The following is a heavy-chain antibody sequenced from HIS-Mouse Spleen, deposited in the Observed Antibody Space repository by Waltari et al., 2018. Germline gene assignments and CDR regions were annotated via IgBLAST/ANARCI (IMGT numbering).Heavy chain of an antibody. V-gene: IGHV4-31*03. J-gene: IGHJ5*02. D-gene: IGHD3-3*01. Sequence: QVQLQESGPGLVKPSQTLSLTCTVSVGSISSGGYYWSWIRQHPGNGLAWIGYIYYSGSTYYSPSLKSRVTISVDTSKIHLSLKLSSVTAADTAVYYCARSPYYDFWSGYSDNWFDPWGQGTLVTVSS. CDR1: VGSISSGGYY. CDR2: IYYSGST. CDR3: ARSPYYDFWSGYSDNWFDP.